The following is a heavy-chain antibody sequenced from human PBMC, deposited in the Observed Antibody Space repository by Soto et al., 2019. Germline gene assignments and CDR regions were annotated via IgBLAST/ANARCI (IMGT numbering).Heavy chain of an antibody. CDR3: AHRIAAPGRTLDY. D-gene: IGHD6-13*01. J-gene: IGHJ4*02. V-gene: IGHV2-5*01. Sequence: QITLKESGPTLVRPTQTLTLTCTVSGFSLRTDAVGVAWIRQSPGKALEWLGIIYWNGEKRYKSSLQTRLTITRDTSKNQVVLTMTDMAPLDTATYFCAHRIAAPGRTLDYLGQGVLVTVSS. CDR1: GFSLRTDAVG. CDR2: IYWNGEK.